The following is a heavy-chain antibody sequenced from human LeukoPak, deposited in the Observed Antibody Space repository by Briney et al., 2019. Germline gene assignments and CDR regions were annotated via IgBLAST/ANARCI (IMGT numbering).Heavy chain of an antibody. CDR3: AKLCVAAADFFDY. D-gene: IGHD6-13*01. CDR1: GFTFSSYG. V-gene: IGHV3-30*18. Sequence: GGSLRLSCAASGFTFSSYGMHWARQAPGKGPEWVAVISYDGSNKYYADSVKGRFTISRDNSKNTLYLQMNSLRAEDTAVYYCAKLCVAAADFFDYWGQGPLVTASS. CDR2: ISYDGSNK. J-gene: IGHJ4*02.